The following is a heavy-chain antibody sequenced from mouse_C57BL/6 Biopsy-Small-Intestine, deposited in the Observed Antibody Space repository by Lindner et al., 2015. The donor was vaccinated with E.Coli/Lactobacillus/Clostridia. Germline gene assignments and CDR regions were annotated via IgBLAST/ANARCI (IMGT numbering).Heavy chain of an antibody. J-gene: IGHJ3*01. CDR3: ARSGWDGAWFTY. Sequence: VQLQESGAELVRPGTSVKVSCKASGYAFTNYLIEWVKQRPGQGLEWIGVINPGSGDTYYNEKFKGKATLTADKSSSTAYMQLSSLTSEDSAVYFCARSGWDGAWFTYWGQGTLVTVSA. CDR1: GYAFTNYL. CDR2: INPGSGDT. V-gene: IGHV1-54*01. D-gene: IGHD3-1*01.